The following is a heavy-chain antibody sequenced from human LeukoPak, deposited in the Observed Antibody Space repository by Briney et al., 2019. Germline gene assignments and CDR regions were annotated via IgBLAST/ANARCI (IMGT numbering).Heavy chain of an antibody. CDR3: ARYLAAGYFDL. CDR1: GGSIVSYY. J-gene: IGHJ2*01. Sequence: PSETLSLTCTVSGGSIVSYYWSWIRQPPGKGLEWIGYIYYTGSTNYNPSLKSRVTISVDTSKNQFSQKLSSVTAADTAVYYCARYLAAGYFDLWGRGTLVTVSS. CDR2: IYYTGST. V-gene: IGHV4-59*08. D-gene: IGHD6-25*01.